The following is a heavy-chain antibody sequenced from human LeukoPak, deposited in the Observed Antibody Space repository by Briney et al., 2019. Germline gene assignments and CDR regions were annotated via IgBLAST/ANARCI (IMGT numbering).Heavy chain of an antibody. CDR1: GYTFTSYD. J-gene: IGHJ4*02. CDR3: ARGGSRTSYYFDY. Sequence: GASVKLSCRPSGYTFTSYDINWVRQATGQGLEWMGWMNTNSGNTSYAQKSQGRVTITRNTSISTAYMELSSLISEDTAAYYCARGGSRTSYYFDYWGQGTLVTVSS. D-gene: IGHD1-26*01. CDR2: MNTNSGNT. V-gene: IGHV1-8*01.